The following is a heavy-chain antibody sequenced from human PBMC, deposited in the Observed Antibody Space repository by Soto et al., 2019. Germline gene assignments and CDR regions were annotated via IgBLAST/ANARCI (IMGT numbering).Heavy chain of an antibody. CDR2: IYYSGST. V-gene: IGHV4-30-4*01. D-gene: IGHD2-15*01. CDR3: ARDRRKSGNSLTD. Sequence: QVQLQESGPGLVKPLQTLSLTCTVSGGSISSGDYSWTWIRQPPGKGLEWIGYIYYSGSTYYNPSLKSRVTISVDTSKNQFSLKLSSVTAADTAVYYCARDRRKSGNSLTDWGQGTLVTVSS. J-gene: IGHJ4*02. CDR1: GGSISSGDYS.